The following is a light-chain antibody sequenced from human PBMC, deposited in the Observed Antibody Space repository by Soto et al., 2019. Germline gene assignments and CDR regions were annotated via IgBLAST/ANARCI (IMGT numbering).Light chain of an antibody. J-gene: IGKJ2*01. CDR3: QHXSHWPPT. CDR2: DAS. V-gene: IGKV3-11*01. Sequence: EIVLTQSPATLSLSPGEXXTLSXXASQSVSSYLAWYQQKPGQAPRLLIYDASNRATGIPARFSGSGSGTDYTLPINNLKPEXFAVYYXQHXSHWPPTFGQGTKLEIK. CDR1: QSVSSY.